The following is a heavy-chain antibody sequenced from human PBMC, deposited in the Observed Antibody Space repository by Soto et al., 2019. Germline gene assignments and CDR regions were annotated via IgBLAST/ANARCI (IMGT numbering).Heavy chain of an antibody. D-gene: IGHD3-9*01. Sequence: ASVKVSCKASGYKFSSYAIHWVRQAPGQRLEWMGWINVGNGNTKYSQKFHDRVTIIRDTSADTAYMEVSSLRSEDTAVYYCARSEEKYNDVLTGMGLYYYQFGMDVWGRGTTVTVSS. V-gene: IGHV1-3*01. J-gene: IGHJ6*01. CDR3: ARSEEKYNDVLTGMGLYYYQFGMDV. CDR2: INVGNGNT. CDR1: GYKFSSYA.